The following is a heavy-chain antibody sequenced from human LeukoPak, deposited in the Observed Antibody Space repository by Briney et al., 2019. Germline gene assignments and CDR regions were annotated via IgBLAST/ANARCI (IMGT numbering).Heavy chain of an antibody. J-gene: IGHJ4*02. CDR3: ASLPWSNHNAFDY. D-gene: IGHD1-14*01. CDR1: GGSISSSSYY. V-gene: IGHV4-39*07. CDR2: IYHSGST. Sequence: ASETLSLTCTVSGGSISSSSYYWGWIRQPPGKGLEWIGSIYHSGSTYYNPSLKSRVTISVDTSKNQFSLKLSSVTAADTAVYYCASLPWSNHNAFDYWGQGTLVTVSS.